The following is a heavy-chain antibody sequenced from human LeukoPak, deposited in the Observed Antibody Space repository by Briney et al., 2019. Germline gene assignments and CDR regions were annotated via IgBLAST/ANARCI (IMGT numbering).Heavy chain of an antibody. J-gene: IGHJ5*02. Sequence: PGGSLRLSCAASGFTFSSYEMNWVRQAPGKGLECVSYISSSGSTIYYADSVKGRFTISRDNAKNSLYLQMNSLRAEDTAVYYCAREGGSYGLNWFDPWGQGTLVTVSS. CDR3: AREGGSYGLNWFDP. CDR1: GFTFSSYE. V-gene: IGHV3-48*03. D-gene: IGHD1-26*01. CDR2: ISSSGSTI.